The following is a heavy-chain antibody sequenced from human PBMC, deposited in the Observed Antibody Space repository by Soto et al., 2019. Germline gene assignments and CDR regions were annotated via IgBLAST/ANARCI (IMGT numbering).Heavy chain of an antibody. D-gene: IGHD6-19*01. Sequence: EVQLVESGGGLVQPGGSLRLSCAASGFTFSSYWMHWVRQAPGKGLVWVSRINSDGSSTSYADSVKGRFTISRANAKNTLYLQMKSLRAEDTAVYYCTVAVAGPTAIGYWGQGTLVTVSS. J-gene: IGHJ4*02. CDR1: GFTFSSYW. V-gene: IGHV3-74*01. CDR3: TVAVAGPTAIGY. CDR2: INSDGSST.